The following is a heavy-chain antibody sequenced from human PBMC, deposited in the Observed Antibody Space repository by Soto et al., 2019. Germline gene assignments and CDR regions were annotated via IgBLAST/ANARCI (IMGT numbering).Heavy chain of an antibody. J-gene: IGHJ4*02. D-gene: IGHD3-22*01. V-gene: IGHV3-23*01. CDR3: AKSRYSDSSGDFYDY. CDR1: AFTFNNYA. CDR2: IGGSGRTT. Sequence: GGSLRLSCAASAFTFNNYAMSWVRQAPGKGLEWVSGIGGSGRTTYYVDSVKGRFTISRDNSNNTLFLQMNSLRAEDTAVYYCAKSRYSDSSGDFYDYWGQGTLVTV.